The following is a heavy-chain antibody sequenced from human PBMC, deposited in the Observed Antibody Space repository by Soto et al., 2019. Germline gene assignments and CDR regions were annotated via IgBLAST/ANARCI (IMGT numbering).Heavy chain of an antibody. CDR1: GGSISSYY. CDR3: ARGTDFWSGYYDYYYYYYMDL. CDR2: IYYSGST. D-gene: IGHD3-3*01. V-gene: IGHV4-59*01. J-gene: IGHJ6*03. Sequence: QVQLQESGPGLVKPSETLSLTCTVSGGSISSYYWSWIRQPPGKGLEWIGYIYYSGSTNYNPSLKSRVTIAGDTSKNHFSLKLSSVTAADTAVYYCARGTDFWSGYYDYYYYYYMDLWGKGTTVTVSS.